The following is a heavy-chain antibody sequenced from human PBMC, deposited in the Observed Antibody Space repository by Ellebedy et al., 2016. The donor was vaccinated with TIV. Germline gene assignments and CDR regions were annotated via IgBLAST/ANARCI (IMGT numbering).Heavy chain of an antibody. CDR3: ARETQYPGQRIYFFDS. Sequence: AASVKVSCKASGGTISRHTMNWVRQAPGQGLEWMGAIIPIYGTPIYAPRFRGRVTITADASTSTASMEVRSLTSDDTAVYYCARETQYPGQRIYFFDSWGQGTLVTVSS. V-gene: IGHV1-69*13. CDR1: GGTISRHT. J-gene: IGHJ4*02. D-gene: IGHD1-14*01. CDR2: IIPIYGTP.